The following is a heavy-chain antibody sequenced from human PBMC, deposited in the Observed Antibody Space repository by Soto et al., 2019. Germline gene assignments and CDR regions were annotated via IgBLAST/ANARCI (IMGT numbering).Heavy chain of an antibody. CDR3: ARGGKERFRGPGMDV. Sequence: QVQLVQSGAEVRKPGSSVRVSCKASGDRFSTYAINWVRQATGQGLEWLGGIITFYGAAMYAHKFQGRVIITADELTTTAYMELSSLTSEDTAVYFCARGGKERFRGPGMDVWGQGTTVTVSS. CDR1: GDRFSTYA. V-gene: IGHV1-69*01. D-gene: IGHD1-1*01. J-gene: IGHJ6*02. CDR2: IITFYGAA.